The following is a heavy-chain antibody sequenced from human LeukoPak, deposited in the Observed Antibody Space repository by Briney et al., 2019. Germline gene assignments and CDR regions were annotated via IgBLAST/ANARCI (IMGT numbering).Heavy chain of an antibody. CDR2: ISAYNGNT. V-gene: IGHV1-18*01. J-gene: IGHJ3*02. CDR3: ARPGNWNDAVDAFDI. D-gene: IGHD1-1*01. CDR1: GYTFTSYG. Sequence: ASVKVSCKASGYTFTSYGISWVRQAPGHGLEWMGWISAYNGNTNYAQKLQGRVTVTTDTSTSTAYMELRSLRSDATAVYYCARPGNWNDAVDAFDIWGQGTMVTVSS.